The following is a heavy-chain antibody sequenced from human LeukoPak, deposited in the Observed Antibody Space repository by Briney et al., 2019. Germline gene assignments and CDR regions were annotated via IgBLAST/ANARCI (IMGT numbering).Heavy chain of an antibody. J-gene: IGHJ4*02. V-gene: IGHV4-34*01. D-gene: IGHD3-3*01. CDR3: ARGRITIFGVVITHFDY. CDR1: GGSFSGYY. CDR2: INHSGST. Sequence: SETLSLTCAVYGGSFSGYYWSWIRQPPGKGLEWIGEINHSGSTNCNPSLKSRVTISVDTSKNQFSLKLSSVTAADTAVYYCARGRITIFGVVITHFDYWGQGTLVTVSS.